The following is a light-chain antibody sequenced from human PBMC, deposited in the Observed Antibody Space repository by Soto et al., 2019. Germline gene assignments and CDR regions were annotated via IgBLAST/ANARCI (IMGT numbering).Light chain of an antibody. Sequence: EILLTHAPGTLSLSPVEIATLSGSSSQSVSSSYLAWYQKKPGQAPRLIIHGASTRATVIPDRFSGSGSGTEFTLTIRRLKPEDFAVYYCQQYGSSFLWTFGQGHKVAIK. CDR2: GAS. J-gene: IGKJ1*01. CDR1: QSVSSSY. CDR3: QQYGSSFLWT. V-gene: IGKV3-20*01.